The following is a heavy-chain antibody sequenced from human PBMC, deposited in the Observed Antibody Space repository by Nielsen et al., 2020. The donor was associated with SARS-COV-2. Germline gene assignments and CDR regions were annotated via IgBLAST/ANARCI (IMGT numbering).Heavy chain of an antibody. J-gene: IGHJ5*02. CDR3: ATAAAAGTRGWFDP. CDR1: GYTLTELS. Sequence: ASVKVSCKVSGYTLTELSMHWVRQAPGKGLEWMGGFDPEDGETIYAQKFQGRVTTTEDTSTDTAYMELSSLRSEDTAVYYCATAAAAGTRGWFDPWGQGTLVTVSS. CDR2: FDPEDGET. D-gene: IGHD6-13*01. V-gene: IGHV1-24*01.